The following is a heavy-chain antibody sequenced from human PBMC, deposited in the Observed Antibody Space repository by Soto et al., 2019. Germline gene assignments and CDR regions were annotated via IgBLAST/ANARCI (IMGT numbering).Heavy chain of an antibody. J-gene: IGHJ4*02. D-gene: IGHD1-7*01. V-gene: IGHV1-69*13. CDR1: GGTFSSYA. CDR3: AIILTGNYYFDY. Sequence: ASVKVSCKASGGTFSSYAISWVRQAPGQGLEWMGGIIPIFGTANYAQKFQGRVTITVDESTSTAYMELSSLRSEDTAVYYCAIILTGNYYFDYWGQGTLVTVSS. CDR2: IIPIFGTA.